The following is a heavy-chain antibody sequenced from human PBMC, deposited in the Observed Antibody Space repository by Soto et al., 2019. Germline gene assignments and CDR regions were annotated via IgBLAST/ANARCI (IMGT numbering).Heavy chain of an antibody. D-gene: IGHD3-16*02. CDR3: ASVLSAFGGVIVHGPSYCFDP. CDR2: IIPIFGTA. CDR1: GGTFSSYA. V-gene: IGHV1-69*13. J-gene: IGHJ5*02. Sequence: SVKVSCKASGGTFSSYAISWVRQAPGQGLEWMGGIIPIFGTANYAQKFQGRVTITADESTSTAYMELSSLRSEDTAVYYCASVLSAFGGVIVHGPSYCFDPCGQRTLVTASS.